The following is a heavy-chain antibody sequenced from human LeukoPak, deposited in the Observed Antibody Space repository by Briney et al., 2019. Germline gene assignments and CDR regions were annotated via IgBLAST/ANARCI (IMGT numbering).Heavy chain of an antibody. V-gene: IGHV1-24*01. D-gene: IGHD3-3*01. CDR2: FDPEEAKM. CDR3: TTRSGDFWSGFVN. CDR1: GISLSELS. Sequence: ASVTVSCKVSGISLSELSIQWVRQAPGKGLECMGGFDPEEAKMVYAQNFQGRVTMTEDSSTQTAYMELSRLTSDDTAVYYCTTRSGDFWSGFVNWGQGTLVTVSS. J-gene: IGHJ4*02.